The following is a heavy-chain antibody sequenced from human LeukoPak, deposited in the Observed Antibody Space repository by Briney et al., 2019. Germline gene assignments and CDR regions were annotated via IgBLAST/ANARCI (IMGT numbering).Heavy chain of an antibody. J-gene: IGHJ5*01. CDR1: GGSISSYY. CDR3: ARDLGSSSSGMDNWFDY. Sequence: PSETLSLTCTVSGGSISSYYWSWIRQPAGKGLEWIGRIYTSGSTNYNPSPKGRVTMSVDTSKNQFSLKLSSVTAADTAVYYCARDLGSSSSGMDNWFDYWGQGTLVTVSS. CDR2: IYTSGST. V-gene: IGHV4-4*07. D-gene: IGHD6-19*01.